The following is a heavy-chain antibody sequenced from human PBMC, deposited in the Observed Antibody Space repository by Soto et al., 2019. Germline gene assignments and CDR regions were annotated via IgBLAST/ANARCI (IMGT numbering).Heavy chain of an antibody. J-gene: IGHJ4*02. CDR1: GGSFSGYY. D-gene: IGHD3-22*01. CDR3: ARVVAYYYDSSGYQPKRYYFDY. V-gene: IGHV4-34*01. Sequence: SETLSLTCAVYGGSFSGYYWSWIRQPPGKGLGWIGEINHSGSTNYNPSLKSRVTISVDTSKNQFSLKLSSVTAADTAVYYCARVVAYYYDSSGYQPKRYYFDYWGQGTLVTVSS. CDR2: INHSGST.